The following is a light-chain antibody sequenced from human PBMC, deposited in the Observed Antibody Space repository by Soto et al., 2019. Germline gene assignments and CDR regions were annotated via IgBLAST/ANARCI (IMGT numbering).Light chain of an antibody. J-gene: IGKJ5*01. Sequence: EIVLSQTQATLSLSPGERATLSCRASPSVTNFLAWYQQKPGQAPRLLIYGAFNRATGIPARFSGSGSGTDFTLTISSLEPEDSAVYYCQQRNVWPPVTFGQGTRLE. CDR3: QQRNVWPPVT. CDR2: GAF. CDR1: PSVTNF. V-gene: IGKV3-11*01.